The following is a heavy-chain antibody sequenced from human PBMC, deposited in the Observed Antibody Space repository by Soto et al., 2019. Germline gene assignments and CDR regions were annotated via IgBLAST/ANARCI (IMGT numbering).Heavy chain of an antibody. CDR2: VIPIFSPA. CDR1: GGTFNSHA. Sequence: GDSVKVSCKASGGTFNSHAISWVRQDPGQGLEWMGGVIPIFSPANYAQKVHGRVTITADKSTSTAYMELSSLRSEATAACYCPRAHSTTGSSALDVWDPEPTKTVSS. CDR3: PRAHSTTGSSALDV. V-gene: IGHV1-69*06. D-gene: IGHD3-10*01. J-gene: IGHJ6*02.